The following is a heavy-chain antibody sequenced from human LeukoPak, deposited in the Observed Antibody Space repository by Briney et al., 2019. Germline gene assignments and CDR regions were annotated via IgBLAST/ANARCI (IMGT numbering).Heavy chain of an antibody. CDR1: GYTFNSQH. CDR2: IIPSGGGT. V-gene: IGHV1-46*02. Sequence: ASVKVSCKASGYTFNSQHIYWVRQAPGQGVEWMGIIIPSGGGTNYAQKFQGRVTMTRDTSTSTVYLEMNSLRSDDTAVYYCARGCIRGGCFDSWGRGTLVIVSS. D-gene: IGHD5/OR15-5a*01. J-gene: IGHJ5*01. CDR3: ARGCIRGGCFDS.